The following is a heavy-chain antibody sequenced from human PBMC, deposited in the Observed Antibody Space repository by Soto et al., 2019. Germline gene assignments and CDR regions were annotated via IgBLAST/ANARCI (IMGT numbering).Heavy chain of an antibody. CDR3: ASGYYDILTGYYEYGMDV. J-gene: IGHJ6*02. V-gene: IGHV4-61*01. D-gene: IGHD3-9*01. Sequence: SETLSLTCTVSGGSVSSGSYYWSWIRQPPGKGLEWIGYIYYSGSTNYNPSLKSRVTISVDTSKNQFSLKLSSVTAADTAVYYCASGYYDILTGYYEYGMDVWGQGTTVTVSS. CDR2: IYYSGST. CDR1: GGSVSSGSYY.